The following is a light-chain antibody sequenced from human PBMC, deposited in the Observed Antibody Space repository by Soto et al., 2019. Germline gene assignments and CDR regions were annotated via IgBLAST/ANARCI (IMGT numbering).Light chain of an antibody. J-gene: IGKJ2*01. CDR3: QQSHSVPYT. Sequence: DIQMTQSPSSLSASVGDRVTITCRASQNINSYLNWYQQKPGKAPKLLISAAFRLQSGVPSRFSGSGSGTDFTLTISSLQPEDFATYYCQQSHSVPYTFGQGTKLEIK. V-gene: IGKV1-39*01. CDR2: AAF. CDR1: QNINSY.